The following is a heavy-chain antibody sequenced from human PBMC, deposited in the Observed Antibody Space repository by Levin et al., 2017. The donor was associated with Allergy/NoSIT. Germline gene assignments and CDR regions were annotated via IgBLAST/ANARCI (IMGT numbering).Heavy chain of an antibody. D-gene: IGHD2-2*01. CDR3: ARGADDIVVVPAAKSYYYYYMDV. Sequence: SETLSLTCAVSGGTTSRGGYSWSWIRQPPGKGLEWIGHIYHSGRTYYNPSLKSRVTISLDRPKNQFSLKLSSVTAADTAVYYCARGADDIVVVPAAKSYYYYYMDVWGRGTTVTVSS. CDR1: GGTTSRGGYS. CDR2: IYHSGRT. J-gene: IGHJ6*03. V-gene: IGHV4-30-2*01.